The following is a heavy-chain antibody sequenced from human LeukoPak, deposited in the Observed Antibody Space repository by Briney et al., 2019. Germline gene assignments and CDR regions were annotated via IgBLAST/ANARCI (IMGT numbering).Heavy chain of an antibody. J-gene: IGHJ4*02. D-gene: IGHD6-19*01. Sequence: GGSLRLSCAASGFTFSSYDMHWVRQATGKGLEWVSAIGTAGDTYYPGSVKGRFTISRENAKNSLYLQMNSLRAGDTAVYYCAKDREQWLEYYFDYWGQGTLVTVSS. CDR3: AKDREQWLEYYFDY. CDR1: GFTFSSYD. V-gene: IGHV3-13*01. CDR2: IGTAGDT.